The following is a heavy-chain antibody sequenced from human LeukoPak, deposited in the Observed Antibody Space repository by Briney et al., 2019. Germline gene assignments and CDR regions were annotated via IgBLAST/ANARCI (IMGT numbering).Heavy chain of an antibody. J-gene: IGHJ4*02. V-gene: IGHV4-59*08. Sequence: PSETLSLTCTVSGGSISSYYWSWIRQPPGKGLEWIGNIYYSGSSNYNPSLKSRVTISVDTSKNQFSLKLSSVTAADTAVYYCARTTGSYFDYWGQGTLVTVSS. D-gene: IGHD4-17*01. CDR3: ARTTGSYFDY. CDR2: IYYSGSS. CDR1: GGSISSYY.